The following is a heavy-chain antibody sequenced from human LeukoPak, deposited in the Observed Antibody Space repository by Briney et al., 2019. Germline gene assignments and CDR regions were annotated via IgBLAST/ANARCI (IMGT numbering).Heavy chain of an antibody. CDR3: ARHRTASDY. Sequence: GGSLRLSCAASGFTFSTYSMTWVRQAPGKGLEWVSSITSSSSYIYYADSVKGRFTISRDNAKSSLYLQTNSLRAEDTALYYCARHRTASDYWGQGTLVTVSS. D-gene: IGHD3-16*02. CDR2: ITSSSSYI. J-gene: IGHJ4*02. CDR1: GFTFSTYS. V-gene: IGHV3-21*01.